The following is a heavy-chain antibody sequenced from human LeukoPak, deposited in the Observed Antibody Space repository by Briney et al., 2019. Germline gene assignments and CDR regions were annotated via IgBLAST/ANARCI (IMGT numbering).Heavy chain of an antibody. CDR2: VNTNGRNT. V-gene: IGHV3-64D*09. J-gene: IGHJ3*02. Sequence: GGSLRLSCSVSGFTFSSRAMHWVRQAPGKGLEFVSSVNTNGRNTYYADSVKGRFTISRDNSKDTLYLQMSSLRVEDTAVYYCVNSVEAAGITLGPFDIWGQGTTVTVSS. CDR3: VNSVEAAGITLGPFDI. D-gene: IGHD1-7*01. CDR1: GFTFSSRA.